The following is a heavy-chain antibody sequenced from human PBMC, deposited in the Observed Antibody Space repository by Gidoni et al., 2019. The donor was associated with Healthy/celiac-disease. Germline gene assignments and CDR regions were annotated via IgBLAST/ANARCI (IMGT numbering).Heavy chain of an antibody. V-gene: IGHV3-21*01. D-gene: IGHD6-19*01. CDR3: ARRLYSSGWYGNDY. Sequence: ELHLVESGGGLVNPGGSLRLSCSASCFTFSSYSRNWVRQAPGKGLEWVSSISSSSSYIYYADAVKGRFTISRDNAKNSLYLKMNSLRDEDTAVYYCARRLYSSGWYGNDYWGQGTLVNVSS. CDR2: ISSSSSYI. CDR1: CFTFSSYS. J-gene: IGHJ4*02.